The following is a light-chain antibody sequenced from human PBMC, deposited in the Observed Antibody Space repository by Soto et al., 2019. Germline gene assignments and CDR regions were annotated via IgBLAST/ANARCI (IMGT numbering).Light chain of an antibody. J-gene: IGLJ1*01. CDR2: EGT. Sequence: QSALTQPASVSGSPGQSITISCTGTSSDVGSYNLVSWYQQHPGKAPKLIIYEGTKRPSGVSNRFSGSKSGNTASLTISGLQAEDEADYYCCSYAGSVTYVFGTGTKATVL. V-gene: IGLV2-23*01. CDR1: SSDVGSYNL. CDR3: CSYAGSVTYV.